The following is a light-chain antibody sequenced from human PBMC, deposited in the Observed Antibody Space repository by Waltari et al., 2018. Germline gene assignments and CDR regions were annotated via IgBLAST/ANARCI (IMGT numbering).Light chain of an antibody. CDR2: DAS. Sequence: DIQMTQSPSSLSASVGDRVTITCQASQDIRKNLNWFQQKPGKAPQILIFDASKSQAAGASRFSGSGSGTDFALHISSLQPEDIGTYFCQQYANLPLTFGGGTRVEIK. J-gene: IGKJ4*01. CDR3: QQYANLPLT. CDR1: QDIRKN. V-gene: IGKV1-33*01.